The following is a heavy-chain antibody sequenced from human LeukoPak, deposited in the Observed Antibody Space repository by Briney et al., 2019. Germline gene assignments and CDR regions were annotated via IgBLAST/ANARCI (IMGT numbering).Heavy chain of an antibody. Sequence: SETLSLTCAVYGGPFSGYYWSWIRQPPGKGLEWIGEINHSGSTNYNPSLKSRVTISVDTSKNQFSLKLSSVTAADTAVYYCARGATVTYDLWGRGTLVTVSS. V-gene: IGHV4-34*01. CDR2: INHSGST. J-gene: IGHJ2*01. CDR3: ARGATVTYDL. D-gene: IGHD4-17*01. CDR1: GGPFSGYY.